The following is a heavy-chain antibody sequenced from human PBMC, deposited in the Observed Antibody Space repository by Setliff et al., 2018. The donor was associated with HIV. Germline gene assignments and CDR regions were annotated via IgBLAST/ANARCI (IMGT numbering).Heavy chain of an antibody. Sequence: SETLSLTCTVSGGSISSSIYYWGWIRQPPGKGLEWIGSVYYSGTTYYNPSLKSRVTISVDTSKNQFSLKLSSVTAADSAVYYCARLVSSSSKFDSWGQGTLVTVS. V-gene: IGHV4-39*07. CDR2: VYYSGTT. CDR3: ARLVSSSSKFDS. D-gene: IGHD6-6*01. J-gene: IGHJ4*02. CDR1: GGSISSSIYY.